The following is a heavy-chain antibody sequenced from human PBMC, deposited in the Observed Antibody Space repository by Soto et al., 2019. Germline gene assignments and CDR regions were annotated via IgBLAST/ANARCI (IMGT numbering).Heavy chain of an antibody. CDR2: ISGSGGST. CDR3: AKDPGEGTYYVSYSLDV. D-gene: IGHD3-10*01. V-gene: IGHV3-23*01. Sequence: EVQLLESGGGLVQPGGSLRLSCAASGFTFSNYAMIWVRQAPGEGLEWVSAISGSGGSTYYADSVKGRFTISRGNSKNSIYLQLNSLRAEDTAVFYCAKDPGEGTYYVSYSLDVWGKGTTVTVSS. J-gene: IGHJ6*03. CDR1: GFTFSNYA.